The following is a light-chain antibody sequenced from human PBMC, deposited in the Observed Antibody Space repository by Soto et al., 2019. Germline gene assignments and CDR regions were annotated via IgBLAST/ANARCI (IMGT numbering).Light chain of an antibody. Sequence: EIVLTQSPATLSLSPGDRATLSCRASQSISSYLAWYQQKPGQSPRLLIYAASNRATGIPARFSGSGSGTAFTLTISSLEPEDFAVYYCQQRSNWPPITFGQGTRLEIK. V-gene: IGKV3-11*01. CDR1: QSISSY. CDR3: QQRSNWPPIT. J-gene: IGKJ5*01. CDR2: AAS.